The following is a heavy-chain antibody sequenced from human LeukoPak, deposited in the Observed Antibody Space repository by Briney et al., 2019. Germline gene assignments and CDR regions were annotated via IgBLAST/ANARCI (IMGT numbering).Heavy chain of an antibody. D-gene: IGHD2-2*01. Sequence: NPGGSLRLSCAASGFTFSDYYMSWIRQAPGKGLEWVSYISSSGSTIYYADSVKGRFTISRDNAKNSLYLQMNSLRAEDAAVYYCARDRYCSSTSCFRSAFDIWGQGTMVTVSS. J-gene: IGHJ3*02. V-gene: IGHV3-11*01. CDR1: GFTFSDYY. CDR2: ISSSGSTI. CDR3: ARDRYCSSTSCFRSAFDI.